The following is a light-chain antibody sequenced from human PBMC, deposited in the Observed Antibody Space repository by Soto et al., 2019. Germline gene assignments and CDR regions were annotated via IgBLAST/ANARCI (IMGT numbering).Light chain of an antibody. Sequence: LTQSPATLSVSPGERATLSCRASQRVSSNLAWYQQTPGRAPRLLIYGVSVRATGIPARFSGSGSGTDFTLTISRLEPEDFAVYYCQQCGSSPWTFGQGTKVDIK. J-gene: IGKJ1*01. CDR2: GVS. V-gene: IGKV3-20*01. CDR3: QQCGSSPWT. CDR1: QRVSSN.